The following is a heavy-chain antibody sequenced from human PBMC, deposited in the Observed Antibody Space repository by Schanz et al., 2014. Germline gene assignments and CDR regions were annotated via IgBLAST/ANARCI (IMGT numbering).Heavy chain of an antibody. D-gene: IGHD7-27*01. J-gene: IGHJ4*02. CDR3: VRDYNWGFDN. V-gene: IGHV3-48*02. CDR2: IKISGDV. CDR1: GFTFSRYW. Sequence: EVQLVESGGELIQPGGSLRLSCEASGFTFSRYWMHWVRQAPGKGLEWISYIKISGDVFYTDSVKGRFTISRDNAKSSLYLQMSSLRDEDTAIYYCVRDYNWGFDNWGQGTLVTVSS.